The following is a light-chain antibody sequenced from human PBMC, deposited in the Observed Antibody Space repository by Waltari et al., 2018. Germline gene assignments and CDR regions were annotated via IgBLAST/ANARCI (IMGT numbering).Light chain of an antibody. CDR2: GAS. Sequence: IVMTQSPATLSVSPGERATLSCRASQSVSSNLAWYQQKPGQAPRRLIYGASTRATGIPDRFSGSGSGTEFTLTISSLQSEDSAVYHCQQYDNWPPWTFGQGTKVEIK. J-gene: IGKJ1*01. CDR1: QSVSSN. CDR3: QQYDNWPPWT. V-gene: IGKV3-15*01.